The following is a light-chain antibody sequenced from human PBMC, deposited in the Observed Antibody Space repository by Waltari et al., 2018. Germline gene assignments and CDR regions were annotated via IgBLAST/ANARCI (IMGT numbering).Light chain of an antibody. Sequence: SYELTQPPSVSVSPGQAARITCSGDALPTKYAYWYQQKSGQAPVLVIYEDSKRPPRIPERFSGSSSGTTATLTLSGAQVEDEGDYYCYSTDSSDTHRVFGGGTKLTVL. J-gene: IGLJ3*02. V-gene: IGLV3-10*01. CDR2: EDS. CDR3: YSTDSSDTHRV. CDR1: ALPTKY.